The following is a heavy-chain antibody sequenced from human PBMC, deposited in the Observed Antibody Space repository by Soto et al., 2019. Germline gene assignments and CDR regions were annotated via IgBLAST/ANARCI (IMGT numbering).Heavy chain of an antibody. V-gene: IGHV4-59*08. CDR3: ARGRGHSGYGTEGLFDY. CDR1: CDYISSYY. J-gene: IGHJ4*02. Sequence: PSEILSLTVNVSCDYISSYYWSWIMEPPWKGLEWIGYIFYSGSTNYNPSLKSRVTISMDTSKNQFSLKLSSVTAADTAVYYCARGRGHSGYGTEGLFDYWGQGTLVTVS. D-gene: IGHD5-12*01. CDR2: IFYSGST.